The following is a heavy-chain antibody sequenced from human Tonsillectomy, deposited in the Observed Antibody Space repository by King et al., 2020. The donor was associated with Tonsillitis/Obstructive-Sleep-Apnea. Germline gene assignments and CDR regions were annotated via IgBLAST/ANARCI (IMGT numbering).Heavy chain of an antibody. Sequence: QLVQSGSELKKPGASVKVSCKASGYTFTSYAMNWVRQAPGQGLEWMGWINTNTGNPTYAQGFTGRFVFSLDTSVSTAYLQISSLKAEDTAVYYCARESLPPYYDFWSGYYRPGWFDPWGQGTLVTVSS. J-gene: IGHJ5*02. D-gene: IGHD3-3*01. CDR1: GYTFTSYA. CDR2: INTNTGNP. CDR3: ARESLPPYYDFWSGYYRPGWFDP. V-gene: IGHV7-4-1*02.